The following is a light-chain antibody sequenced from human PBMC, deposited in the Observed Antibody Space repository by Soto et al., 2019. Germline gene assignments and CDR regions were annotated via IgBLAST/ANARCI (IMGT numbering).Light chain of an antibody. CDR2: EDD. CDR1: SANIGTNN. Sequence: VLMQRPSVSGTPGQRVTISCSGRSANIGTNNVYWYQQFPGTAPKLLIYEDDQRPSGVPDRFSGSKSGTPASLAISGLRSEDEADYYCAAWDESLNGLFGTGTKVTVL. V-gene: IGLV1-47*01. CDR3: AAWDESLNGL. J-gene: IGLJ1*01.